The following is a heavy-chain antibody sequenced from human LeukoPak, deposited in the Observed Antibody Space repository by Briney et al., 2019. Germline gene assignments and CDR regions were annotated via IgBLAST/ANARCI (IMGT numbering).Heavy chain of an antibody. CDR3: ARAIEVTSIFGVVIKPYYFDY. Sequence: GGSLRLSCAASAFTFSSYSMNWVRQAPGKGLEWVSSISSSSSYIYYADSVKGRFTISRDNAKNSLYLQMNSLRAEDTAVYYCARAIEVTSIFGVVIKPYYFDYWGQGTLVTVSS. CDR2: ISSSSSYI. J-gene: IGHJ4*02. V-gene: IGHV3-21*01. D-gene: IGHD3-3*01. CDR1: AFTFSSYS.